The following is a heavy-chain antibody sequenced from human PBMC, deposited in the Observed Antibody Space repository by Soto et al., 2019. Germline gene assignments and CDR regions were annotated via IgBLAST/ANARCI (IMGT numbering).Heavy chain of an antibody. V-gene: IGHV3-30-3*01. Sequence: QVQLVESGGGVVQPGKSLRLSCAASGFTLSDFAMHWVRQAPGKGLEWVAVISYDGSKKYFADSVKGRFTSSRDNSNNTLYLQMNSRRADDTAVYYWASPVGDFDPYLDYWGQGTRVTVSS. J-gene: IGHJ4*02. D-gene: IGHD4-17*01. CDR2: ISYDGSKK. CDR1: GFTLSDFA. CDR3: ASPVGDFDPYLDY.